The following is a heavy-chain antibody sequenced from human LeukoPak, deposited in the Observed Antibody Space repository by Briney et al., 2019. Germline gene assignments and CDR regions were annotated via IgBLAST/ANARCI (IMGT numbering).Heavy chain of an antibody. J-gene: IGHJ3*02. D-gene: IGHD1-26*01. V-gene: IGHV3-53*01. CDR3: ARDSAGATDAFDI. CDR2: IYSGGST. CDR1: GFTVSSNY. Sequence: PGGSLRLSCAASGFTVSSNYMSWVRQAPGKGLEWVSVIYSGGSTYYSDSAKGRFTISRDNSKNTLYLQMNSLRAADTAVYYCARDSAGATDAFDIWGQGTMVTVSS.